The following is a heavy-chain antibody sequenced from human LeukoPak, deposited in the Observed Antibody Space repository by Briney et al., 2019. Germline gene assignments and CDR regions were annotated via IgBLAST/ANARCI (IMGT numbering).Heavy chain of an antibody. J-gene: IGHJ3*02. D-gene: IGHD3-16*01. CDR3: ARGGGGGGAFDI. CDR1: GFTFSNYW. V-gene: IGHV3-74*01. CDR2: ISPDGSST. Sequence: PGGSLRLSCAASGFTFSNYWTHWVRQAPGKGLVWVSRISPDGSSTTYADSVKGRFTISRDNAKNTLYLQMNSLRAEDTAVYYCARGGGGGGAFDIWGQGTMVTVSS.